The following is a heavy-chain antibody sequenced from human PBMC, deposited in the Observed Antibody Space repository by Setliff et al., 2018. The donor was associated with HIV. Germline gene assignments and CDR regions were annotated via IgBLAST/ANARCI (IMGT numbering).Heavy chain of an antibody. V-gene: IGHV1-18*01. Sequence: ASVKVSCKASGYTFSSYGISWVRQAPGQGLEWMGWISASNGYTDYAQEFRDRVTLTTDTSTSTAYMELRSPTSDDTAVYYCARGYCGGGICYSPNWLDPWGQGTLVTVSS. D-gene: IGHD2-15*01. J-gene: IGHJ5*02. CDR2: ISASNGYT. CDR3: ARGYCGGGICYSPNWLDP. CDR1: GYTFSSYG.